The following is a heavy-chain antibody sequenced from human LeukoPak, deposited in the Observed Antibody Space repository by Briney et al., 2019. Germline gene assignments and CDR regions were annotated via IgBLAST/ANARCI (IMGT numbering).Heavy chain of an antibody. V-gene: IGHV3-53*01. D-gene: IGHD1-26*01. CDR1: GFTVSTNY. CDR2: IYTGGST. J-gene: IGHJ3*02. Sequence: PGGSLRLSCAASGFTVSTNYRSGVRQAPGKGLEWVSVIYTGGSTYFADSVKGRFTISRDNSKNTLYLQMNSLRAEDTAVYYCARPRYSGSYGGAFDIWGQGTMVTVSS. CDR3: ARPRYSGSYGGAFDI.